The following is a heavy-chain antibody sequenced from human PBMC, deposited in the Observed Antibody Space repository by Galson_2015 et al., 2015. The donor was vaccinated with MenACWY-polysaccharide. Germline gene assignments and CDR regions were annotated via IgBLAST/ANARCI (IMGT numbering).Heavy chain of an antibody. CDR2: IYYTGST. V-gene: IGHV4-59*01. CDR3: ARGRGQLPLQFDY. D-gene: IGHD1-1*01. Sequence: ETLSLTCTVSGDSISTYYWNWIRQPPGKGLDWVGYIYYTGSTNYNPSFNSRVTISLDTSQNQYSLKLKSVTAADTAVYYCARGRGQLPLQFDYWGQGVLVTVSS. CDR1: GDSISTYY. J-gene: IGHJ4*02.